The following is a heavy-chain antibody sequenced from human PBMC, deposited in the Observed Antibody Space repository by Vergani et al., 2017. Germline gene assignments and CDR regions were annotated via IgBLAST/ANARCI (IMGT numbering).Heavy chain of an antibody. D-gene: IGHD6-13*01. CDR3: AKAAAAGT. Sequence: QVQLVESGGGVVQPGRSLRLSCAASGFTFSSYGMHWVRQAPGKGLEWVAVISYDGSNKYYADSVKGRFTISRDNSKNTLYLQMNSLRAEDTAVYYCAKAAAAGTWGQGTLVTVSS. CDR2: ISYDGSNK. V-gene: IGHV3-30*18. CDR1: GFTFSSYG. J-gene: IGHJ5*02.